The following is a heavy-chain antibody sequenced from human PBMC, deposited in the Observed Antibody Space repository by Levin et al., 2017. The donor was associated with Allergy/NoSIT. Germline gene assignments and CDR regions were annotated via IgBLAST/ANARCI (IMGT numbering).Heavy chain of an antibody. Sequence: SETLSLTCTVSGGSISSGDYYWSWIRQPPGKGLEWIGYIYYSGSTYYNPSLKSRVTISVDTSKNQFSLKLSSVTAADTAVYYCARTNYYDSRSSDYWGQGTLVTVSS. CDR1: GGSISSGDYY. V-gene: IGHV4-30-4*01. CDR3: ARTNYYDSRSSDY. D-gene: IGHD3-22*01. J-gene: IGHJ4*02. CDR2: IYYSGST.